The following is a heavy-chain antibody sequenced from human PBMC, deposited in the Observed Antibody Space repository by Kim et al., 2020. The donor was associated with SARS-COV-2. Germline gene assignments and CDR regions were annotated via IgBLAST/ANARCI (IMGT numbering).Heavy chain of an antibody. D-gene: IGHD3-10*01. CDR1: GFIFTGSS. J-gene: IGHJ4*02. Sequence: GGSLRLSCVASGFIFTGSSMNWVRQAPGKGLEWVASIKQDGSEKYNLDSVKGRFTISRDNAKNLLYLQLNNLRADDSSVYYCARGRGDSWGQGTLVTVSS. CDR2: IKQDGSEK. CDR3: ARGRGDS. V-gene: IGHV3-7*01.